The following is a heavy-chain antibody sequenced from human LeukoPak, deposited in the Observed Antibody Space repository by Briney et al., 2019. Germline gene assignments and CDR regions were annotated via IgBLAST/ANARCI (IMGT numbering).Heavy chain of an antibody. CDR2: ISGSGGST. V-gene: IGHV3-23*01. J-gene: IGHJ2*01. CDR1: GFTFTTYA. D-gene: IGHD3-22*01. CDR3: ATAFYFASSGPYWYFDL. Sequence: GGSLRLSCAASGFTFTTYAMNWVRQAPGKGLEWVSVISGSGGSTYYADSVKGRFTISRDNSKNTLYLEVNSLRAEDTAVYYCATAFYFASSGPYWYFDLWGRGTLVTVSS.